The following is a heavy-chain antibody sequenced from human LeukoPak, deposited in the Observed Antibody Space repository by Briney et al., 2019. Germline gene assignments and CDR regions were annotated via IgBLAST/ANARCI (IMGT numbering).Heavy chain of an antibody. V-gene: IGHV4-34*01. Sequence: PSETLSLTCAVYGGSFSGYYWSWIRQPLGKGLEWIGEINHSGSTNYNPSLKSRVTISVDTSKNQFSLKLSSVTAADTAVYYCASRRSSWYLNWFDPWGQGTLVTVSS. CDR3: ASRRSSWYLNWFDP. J-gene: IGHJ5*02. D-gene: IGHD6-13*01. CDR1: GGSFSGYY. CDR2: INHSGST.